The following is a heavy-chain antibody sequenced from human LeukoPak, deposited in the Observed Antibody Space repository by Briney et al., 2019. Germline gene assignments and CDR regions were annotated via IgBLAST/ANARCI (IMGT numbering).Heavy chain of an antibody. Sequence: PGGSLRLSCAASGFTFSSYSMNWVRQAPGKGLEWVSSISSSSSYIYYADSVKGRFTISRDNAKNSLYLQMNSLRAEDTAVYYCARVQYSSSWPFDYWGQGTLATVSS. D-gene: IGHD6-13*01. CDR2: ISSSSSYI. CDR1: GFTFSSYS. J-gene: IGHJ4*02. V-gene: IGHV3-21*01. CDR3: ARVQYSSSWPFDY.